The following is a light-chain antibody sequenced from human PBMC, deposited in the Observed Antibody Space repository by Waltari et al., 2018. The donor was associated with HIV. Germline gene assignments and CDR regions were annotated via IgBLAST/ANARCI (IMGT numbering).Light chain of an antibody. CDR2: EVS. Sequence: ALTLLPSASWSAGQSVTIACTESSSEDRGHMSISWYQQHPGKAPKLIIYEVSKRPSGVPDRFSGSKSGNTASLTVSGLQADDEADFYCSSYAGSTVIFGGGTKLTVL. V-gene: IGLV2-8*01. CDR1: SSEDRGHMS. J-gene: IGLJ2*01. CDR3: SSYAGSTVI.